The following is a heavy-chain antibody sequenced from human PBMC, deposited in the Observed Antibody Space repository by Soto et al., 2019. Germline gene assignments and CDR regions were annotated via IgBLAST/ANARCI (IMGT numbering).Heavy chain of an antibody. V-gene: IGHV4-61*01. CDR2: ISYSGST. D-gene: IGHD3-10*01. CDR1: GSSQITDTYY. Sequence: GSSQITDTYYWSWIRQPPGKGLEWIGYISYSGSTDYNPSLESRVTISIDTSKNQFSLKLSSMTAADTAVYYCASGEWYFDLWGRGTPVTVSS. CDR3: ASGEWYFDL. J-gene: IGHJ2*01.